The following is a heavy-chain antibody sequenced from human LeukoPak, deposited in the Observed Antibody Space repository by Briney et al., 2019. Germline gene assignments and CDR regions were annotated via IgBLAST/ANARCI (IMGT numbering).Heavy chain of an antibody. D-gene: IGHD6-6*01. CDR2: ISWNSGSI. V-gene: IGHV3-9*01. Sequence: SGRSLRLSCAASGFTFDDYTMHWVRQAPGKGLEGLSGISWNSGSIGYADSVNGRFTISRDNAKNSLYLQMNSLRAEDTALYYCAKGPRPTSYYFDYWGQGTLVTVSS. CDR1: GFTFDDYT. CDR3: AKGPRPTSYYFDY. J-gene: IGHJ4*02.